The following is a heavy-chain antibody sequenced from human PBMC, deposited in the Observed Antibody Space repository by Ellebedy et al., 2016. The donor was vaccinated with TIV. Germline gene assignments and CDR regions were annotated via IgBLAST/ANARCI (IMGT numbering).Heavy chain of an antibody. D-gene: IGHD3-22*01. J-gene: IGHJ1*01. CDR3: ARDGSYYESSGNPFHH. CDR2: INVNSGGT. Sequence: ASVKVSCKTSGYSFTSYFMHWVRQAPGQGPEWMGWINVNSGGTNYAQRFQGRVAMTRDTSINTAYMELRSLRSDDTAVYYCARDGSYYESSGNPFHHWGQGTLVTVSS. CDR1: GYSFTSYF. V-gene: IGHV1-2*02.